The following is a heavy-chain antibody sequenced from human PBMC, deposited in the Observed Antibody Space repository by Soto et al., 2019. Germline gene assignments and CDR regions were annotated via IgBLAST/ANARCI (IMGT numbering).Heavy chain of an antibody. Sequence: QVQLLQSGAEVKRPGASVKVSCRASGYTITNYDVSWVRQAAGQGLEWMGWLSPATGKTKTTSLPYFRDRVSMTWDTTVATAYLEVLDLTSDDTAVYYCARGGTAHYGFWSDPRGDWLASWGQGTLVTVYS. V-gene: IGHV1-8*01. CDR2: LSPATGKTKT. CDR1: GYTITNYD. D-gene: IGHD3-3*01. J-gene: IGHJ5*01. CDR3: ARGGTAHYGFWSDPRGDWLAS.